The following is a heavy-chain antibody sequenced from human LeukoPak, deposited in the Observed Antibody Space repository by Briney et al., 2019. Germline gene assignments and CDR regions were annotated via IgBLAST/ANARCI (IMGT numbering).Heavy chain of an antibody. J-gene: IGHJ4*02. D-gene: IGHD6-19*01. V-gene: IGHV1-69*13. CDR1: GGTFSSYA. CDR3: ARVLSSGWGVHDY. Sequence: ASVKVSCKASGGTFSSYAIGWVRQAPGQGLEWMGGIIPIFGTANYAQKFQGRVTITADESTSTAYMELSSLRSEDTAVYYCARVLSSGWGVHDYWRQGTLVTVSS. CDR2: IIPIFGTA.